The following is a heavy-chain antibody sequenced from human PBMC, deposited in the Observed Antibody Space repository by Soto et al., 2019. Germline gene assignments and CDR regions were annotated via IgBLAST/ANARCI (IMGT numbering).Heavy chain of an antibody. CDR3: ARRVIVTMSGFDALDV. CDR1: GFTFSTYD. V-gene: IGHV3-13*01. CDR2: IVVAGDT. J-gene: IGHJ3*01. Sequence: GGSLRLSCTTSGFTFSTYDMHWVRQVTGKGLEWVSGIVVAGDTYFPDSVKGRFTISRENAKNSLYLQMDSLRVEDTAVYYCARRVIVTMSGFDALDVWGLGTKVTVSS. D-gene: IGHD3-3*01.